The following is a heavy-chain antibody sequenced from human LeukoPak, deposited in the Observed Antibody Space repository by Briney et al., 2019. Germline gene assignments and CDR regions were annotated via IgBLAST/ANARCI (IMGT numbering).Heavy chain of an antibody. Sequence: GASVKVSCKASGYTFTGYYMHWVRQAPGQGLEWMGRIIPNSGGTKYAQKFQGRVTMTRDTSTTTAYMELSRLRSDDTAVYYCARDRAYDREFDSWGQGTLVTVSS. CDR2: IIPNSGGT. J-gene: IGHJ4*02. CDR1: GYTFTGYY. D-gene: IGHD3-3*01. CDR3: ARDRAYDREFDS. V-gene: IGHV1-2*06.